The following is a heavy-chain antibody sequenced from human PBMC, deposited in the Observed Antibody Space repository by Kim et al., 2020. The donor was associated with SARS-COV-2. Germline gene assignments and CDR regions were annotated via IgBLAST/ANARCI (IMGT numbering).Heavy chain of an antibody. V-gene: IGHV4-39*01. J-gene: IGHJ4*02. D-gene: IGHD6-19*01. CDR3: ARHSLYFYSSGWALDY. CDR2: IYYSGST. CDR1: GGSISSSSYY. Sequence: SETLSLTCTVSGGSISSSSYYWGWIRQPPGKGLEWIGSIYYSGSTYYNPSLKSRVTISVDTSKNQFSLKLSSVTAADTAVYYCARHSLYFYSSGWALDYWGQGTLVTVSS.